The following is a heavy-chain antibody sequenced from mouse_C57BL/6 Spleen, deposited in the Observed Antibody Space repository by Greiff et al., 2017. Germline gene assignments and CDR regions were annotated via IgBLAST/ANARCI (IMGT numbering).Heavy chain of an antibody. V-gene: IGHV5-17*01. CDR3: ERNGYYAMDY. Sequence: EVQLQESGGGLVKPGGSLKLSCAASGFTFSDYGMHWVRQAPEKGLEWVAYISSGSSTIYYADTVKGRFTISRDNAKNTLFLQMTSLRSEDTAMYYCERNGYYAMDYWGQGTSVTVSS. J-gene: IGHJ4*01. CDR1: GFTFSDYG. CDR2: ISSGSSTI.